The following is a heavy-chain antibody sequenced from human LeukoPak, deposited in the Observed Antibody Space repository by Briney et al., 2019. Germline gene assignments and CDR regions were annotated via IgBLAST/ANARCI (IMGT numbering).Heavy chain of an antibody. Sequence: SETLSLTCTVSGDSISSSMFYWGWIRQSPGGGLEWIGNILYSGSTYYNPSLKSRVTISVDTSKNQSSLKLSSVPAADTAVYYCARRTSRVSWFDPWGQGTLVTVSS. CDR1: GDSISSSMFY. CDR2: ILYSGST. J-gene: IGHJ5*02. D-gene: IGHD3/OR15-3a*01. V-gene: IGHV4-39*07. CDR3: ARRTSRVSWFDP.